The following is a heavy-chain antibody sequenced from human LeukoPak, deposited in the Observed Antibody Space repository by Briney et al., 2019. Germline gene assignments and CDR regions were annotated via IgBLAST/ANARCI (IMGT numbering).Heavy chain of an antibody. CDR2: INAGNGNT. V-gene: IGHV1-3*01. CDR1: GYTFTIYA. J-gene: IGHJ4*02. Sequence: GASVNVSCKASGYTFTIYAMHWVRPAPGQRLEWMGWINAGNGNTKYSQKFQGRVTITRDTSASTAYMELSSLRSEDTAVYYCARDQDDYVWGSYTDYWGQGTLVTVSS. D-gene: IGHD3-16*01. CDR3: ARDQDDYVWGSYTDY.